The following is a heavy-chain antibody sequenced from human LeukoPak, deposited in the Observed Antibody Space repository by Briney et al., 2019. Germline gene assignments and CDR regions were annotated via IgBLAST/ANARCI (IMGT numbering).Heavy chain of an antibody. D-gene: IGHD3-10*01. CDR2: INPSSGGT. J-gene: IGHJ4*02. Sequence: GASVKVSCKASGYTFSGYYIHWVRQAPGQGLDWMGRINPSSGGTNYAPKFQGGVTMTRDTSISTAYMDLTRLTSDDTAVYYCARDSPASENWGQGTLVTVSS. CDR3: ARDSPASEN. V-gene: IGHV1-2*06. CDR1: GYTFSGYY.